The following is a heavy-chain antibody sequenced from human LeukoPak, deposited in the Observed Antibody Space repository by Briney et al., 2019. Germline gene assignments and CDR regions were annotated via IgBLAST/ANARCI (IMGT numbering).Heavy chain of an antibody. CDR3: ARDGGDGYNMYYFDY. Sequence: PGGSLRLSCAASGFTFSSYGLHWVRQAQGKGLEWVAVIWNDGSNKYYADSVKGRFTISRDNSKNTLYLQMNSRRAEDTAVYYCARDGGDGYNMYYFDYWGQGTLVTVSS. D-gene: IGHD5-24*01. J-gene: IGHJ4*02. V-gene: IGHV3-33*01. CDR2: IWNDGSNK. CDR1: GFTFSSYG.